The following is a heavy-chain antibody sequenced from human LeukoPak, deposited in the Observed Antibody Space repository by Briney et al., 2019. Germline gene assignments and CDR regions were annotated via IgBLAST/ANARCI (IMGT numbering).Heavy chain of an antibody. V-gene: IGHV4-59*01. J-gene: IGHJ4*02. CDR3: ATGRAYSSVDY. D-gene: IGHD6-19*01. Sequence: PSETLSLTCTVSGGSISSYYWSWIRQPPGKGLEWIGCIYYTGSTNYNPSLKSRVTISVDTSKNQFSLKLSSVTAADPAVYYCATGRAYSSVDYWGQGTLVTVSS. CDR1: GGSISSYY. CDR2: IYYTGST.